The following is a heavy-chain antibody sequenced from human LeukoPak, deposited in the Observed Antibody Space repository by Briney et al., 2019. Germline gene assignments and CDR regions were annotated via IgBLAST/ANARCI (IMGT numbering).Heavy chain of an antibody. V-gene: IGHV3-48*04. J-gene: IGHJ4*02. CDR1: GFTFSNYH. CDR3: ARETCTSTSCWPWGFDC. D-gene: IGHD2-2*01. CDR2: INTRSDAI. Sequence: GGSLRLSRAVSGFTFSNYHMSWVRQPPGKGLLWVSYINTRSDAIAYAGSVRGRFTISRDNAKNSLYLQMNSLRADDTAVYYCARETCTSTSCWPWGFDCWGQGTLVTVS.